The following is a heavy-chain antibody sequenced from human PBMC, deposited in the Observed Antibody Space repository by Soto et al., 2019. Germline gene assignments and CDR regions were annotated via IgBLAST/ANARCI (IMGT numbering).Heavy chain of an antibody. Sequence: PGGSLRLSCAASGFTVSSNYMSWVRQAPGKGLEWVSVIYSGGSTYYADSVKGRFTISRDNSKNTLYLQMNSLRAEDTAVYYCARVSSLTIFGVVSNYYYYGMDVWGQGTTVTVSS. CDR2: IYSGGST. J-gene: IGHJ6*02. CDR1: GFTVSSNY. D-gene: IGHD3-3*01. CDR3: ARVSSLTIFGVVSNYYYYGMDV. V-gene: IGHV3-53*01.